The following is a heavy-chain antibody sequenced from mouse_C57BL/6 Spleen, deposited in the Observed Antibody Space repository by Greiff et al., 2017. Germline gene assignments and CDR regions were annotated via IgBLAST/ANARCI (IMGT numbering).Heavy chain of an antibody. CDR2: IYPGSGST. Sequence: QVQLQQPGAELVKPGASVKMSCKASGYTFTSYWITWVKQRPGQGLEWIGDIYPGSGSTTYNEKFKSKATLTVGTSSSTAYLQLSSLTSEDSGVYYCAKVWDAWFAYWGQGTLVTVSA. D-gene: IGHD2-10*02. CDR1: GYTFTSYW. V-gene: IGHV1-55*01. CDR3: AKVWDAWFAY. J-gene: IGHJ3*01.